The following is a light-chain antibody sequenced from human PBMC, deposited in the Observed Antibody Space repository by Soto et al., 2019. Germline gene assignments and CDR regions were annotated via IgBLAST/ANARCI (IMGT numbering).Light chain of an antibody. J-gene: IGKJ1*01. Sequence: DIQMTQSPSSLSASVGDRVTITFLASQSISSYLNWYQQKAGLAPKLLIYAASSLQSGVPSRFSGSGSGTDFTLTISSLQPEDFATYYCQQTYSTPPKFGQGTKVDI. V-gene: IGKV1-39*01. CDR1: QSISSY. CDR2: AAS. CDR3: QQTYSTPPK.